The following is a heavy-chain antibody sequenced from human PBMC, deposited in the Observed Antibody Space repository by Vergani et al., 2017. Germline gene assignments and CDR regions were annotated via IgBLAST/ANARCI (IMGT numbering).Heavy chain of an antibody. D-gene: IGHD2-2*01. J-gene: IGHJ4*02. Sequence: VQLVESGGGVVQPGRSLRLSCAASGFTFSSYGMHWVRQAPGKGLEWVSYISSSSSTIYYADSVKGRFTISRDNAKNSLYLQMNSLRAEDTAVYYCARDLVGSPFDYWGQGTLVTVSS. CDR1: GFTFSSYG. V-gene: IGHV3-48*04. CDR2: ISSSSSTI. CDR3: ARDLVGSPFDY.